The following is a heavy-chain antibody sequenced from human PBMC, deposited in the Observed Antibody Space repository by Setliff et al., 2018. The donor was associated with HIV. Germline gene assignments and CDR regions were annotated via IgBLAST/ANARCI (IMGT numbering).Heavy chain of an antibody. CDR3: ARGGSYSHGAFDI. D-gene: IGHD1-26*01. CDR2: INGDGSST. CDR1: GFTFSSYW. V-gene: IGHV3-74*01. J-gene: IGHJ3*02. Sequence: GESLKISCAASGFTFSSYWMHWVRQAPGKGLVWVSRINGDGSSTTYADSVKGRFTISRDNAKNTLYLQMNSLRAEDTAVYYCARGGSYSHGAFDIWGQGTMVTV.